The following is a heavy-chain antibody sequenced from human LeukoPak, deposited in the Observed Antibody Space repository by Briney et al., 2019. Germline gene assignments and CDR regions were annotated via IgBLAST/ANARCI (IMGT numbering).Heavy chain of an antibody. J-gene: IGHJ5*02. CDR3: AKPRYGGYNNWFDP. Sequence: GGTLRLSCAASGFTFSSYGMSWVRQAPGKGLEWVSAISGSGGRTYYADSVKGRFTISRDNSKNTLYLQMNSLRAEDTAVYYCAKPRYGGYNNWFDPWGQGTLVTVSS. D-gene: IGHD5-12*01. CDR2: ISGSGGRT. V-gene: IGHV3-23*01. CDR1: GFTFSSYG.